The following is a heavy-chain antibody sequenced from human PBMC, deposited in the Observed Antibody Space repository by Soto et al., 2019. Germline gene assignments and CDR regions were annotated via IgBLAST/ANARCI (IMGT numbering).Heavy chain of an antibody. Sequence: GGSLRLSCAASGFTFSSYWMHWVRQAPGKGLVWVSRINSDGSSTSYADSVKGRFTISRDNAKNTLYLQMNSLRAEDTAVYYCARVGEYYGSGSYYYFDYWGQGTLVTVSS. D-gene: IGHD3-10*01. J-gene: IGHJ4*02. CDR2: INSDGSST. CDR1: GFTFSSYW. V-gene: IGHV3-74*01. CDR3: ARVGEYYGSGSYYYFDY.